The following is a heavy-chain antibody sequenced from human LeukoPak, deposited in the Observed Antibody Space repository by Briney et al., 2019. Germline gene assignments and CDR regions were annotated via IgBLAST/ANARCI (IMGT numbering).Heavy chain of an antibody. CDR2: ISYDGSNK. V-gene: IGHV3-30-3*01. J-gene: IGHJ6*02. Sequence: PGRSLRLSCAASGFTFSSYAMPWVRQAPGKGLEWVAVISYDGSNKYYADSVKGRFTISRDNSKNTLYLQMNSLRAEDTAVYYCAREFGYCSSTSCYRAENYYYYYGMDVWGQGTTVTVSS. CDR1: GFTFSSYA. CDR3: AREFGYCSSTSCYRAENYYYYYGMDV. D-gene: IGHD2-2*03.